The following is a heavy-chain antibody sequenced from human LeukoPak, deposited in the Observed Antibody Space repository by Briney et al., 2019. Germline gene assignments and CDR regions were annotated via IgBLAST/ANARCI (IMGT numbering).Heavy chain of an antibody. CDR3: ADGYRYGRYDAFYI. J-gene: IGHJ3*02. D-gene: IGHD5-18*01. CDR1: GGTFSSYA. V-gene: IGHV1-69*13. Sequence: SVKVSCKASGGTFSSYAISWVRQAPGQGLEWMGGIIPIFGIANYAQKFQGRVTITADESTSTAYMELSSLRSEDTAVYYCADGYRYGRYDAFYIWGQGTMVTVSS. CDR2: IIPIFGIA.